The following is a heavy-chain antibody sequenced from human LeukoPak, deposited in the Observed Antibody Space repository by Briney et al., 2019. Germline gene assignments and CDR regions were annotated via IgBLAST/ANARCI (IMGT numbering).Heavy chain of an antibody. CDR1: GGSFSGYY. CDR2: INHSGST. CDR3: ASQWLVDAFDI. V-gene: IGHV4-34*01. Sequence: SETLSLTCAVYGGSFSGYYWSWIRQPPGKGLEWIGEINHSGSTNYNPSLKSRVTISVDTSKNQFSLKLSSVTAADMAVYYCASQWLVDAFDIWGQGTMVTVSS. D-gene: IGHD6-19*01. J-gene: IGHJ3*02.